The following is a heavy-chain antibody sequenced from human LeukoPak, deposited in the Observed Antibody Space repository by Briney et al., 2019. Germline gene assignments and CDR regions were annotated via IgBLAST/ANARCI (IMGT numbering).Heavy chain of an antibody. CDR3: ARGGRIQLWLSS. Sequence: PSETLSLTCAVYGGSFSGYYWSWIRQPPGKGLEWIGEINHSGSTNYNPSLKSRVTISVDTSKNQFSLKLSSVTAADTAVYYCARGGRIQLWLSSWGQGTLVTVSS. CDR1: GGSFSGYY. V-gene: IGHV4-34*01. D-gene: IGHD5-18*01. CDR2: INHSGST. J-gene: IGHJ4*02.